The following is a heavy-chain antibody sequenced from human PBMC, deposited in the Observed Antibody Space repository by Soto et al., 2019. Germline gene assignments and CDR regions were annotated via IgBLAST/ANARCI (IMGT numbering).Heavy chain of an antibody. V-gene: IGHV4-39*01. CDR3: ARGSNSFPWYYYYGMDV. D-gene: IGHD6-13*01. CDR1: GCSISSSSYY. CDR2: IYYCGST. Sequence: SETLSLTCPVYGCSISSSSYYLGWIRQPPGQGLEWIGSIYYCGSTYYNPSLKSRVTISVDTSKNQFSLKLSSVTAADTAVYYCARGSNSFPWYYYYGMDVWGQGNTVTVSS. J-gene: IGHJ6*02.